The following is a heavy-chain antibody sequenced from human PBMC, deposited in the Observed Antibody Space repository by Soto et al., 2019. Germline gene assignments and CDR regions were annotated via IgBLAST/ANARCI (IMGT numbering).Heavy chain of an antibody. J-gene: IGHJ4*02. CDR2: IYPADSET. V-gene: IGHV5-51*01. CDR3: ARRPWLSGYYDY. D-gene: IGHD3-22*01. CDR1: GYSFFSHW. Sequence: GESLKISCKGSGYSFFSHWIGWVRQMPGKGLEWVGIIYPADSETRYSPSFQGQVTISVDKSINTAYLQWSSLKASDTAMYYCARRPWLSGYYDYWGQGTLVTVSS.